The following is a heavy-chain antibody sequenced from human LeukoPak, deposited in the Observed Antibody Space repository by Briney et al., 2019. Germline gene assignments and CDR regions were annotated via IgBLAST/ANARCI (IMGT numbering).Heavy chain of an antibody. Sequence: ASVKVSCKASGYTFTGYYMHWVRQAPGQGLEWMGWINPNSGGTNYAQKFQGRVTMTRDTSTSTVYMELSSLRSEDTAVYYCARGEQQLPSWFDYWGQGTLVTVSS. J-gene: IGHJ4*02. CDR3: ARGEQQLPSWFDY. CDR1: GYTFTGYY. D-gene: IGHD6-13*01. CDR2: INPNSGGT. V-gene: IGHV1-2*02.